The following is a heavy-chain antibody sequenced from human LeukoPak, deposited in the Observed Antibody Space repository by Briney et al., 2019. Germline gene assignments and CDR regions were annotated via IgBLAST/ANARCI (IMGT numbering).Heavy chain of an antibody. D-gene: IGHD3-10*01. CDR1: GFIFDDYS. Sequence: GRSLRLSCAASGFIFDDYSMHWVRQAPGKGLEWVSGISWNSGSIGYADSVKGRLTISRDNAKNSLYLQMNTLRLEDTAVYYCAKGYSSGNYFQGTASDIWGQGTMVTVSS. CDR2: ISWNSGSI. V-gene: IGHV3-9*01. J-gene: IGHJ3*02. CDR3: AKGYSSGNYFQGTASDI.